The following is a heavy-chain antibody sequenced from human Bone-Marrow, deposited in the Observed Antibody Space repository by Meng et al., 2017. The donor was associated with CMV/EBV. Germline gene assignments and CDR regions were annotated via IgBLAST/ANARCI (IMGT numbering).Heavy chain of an antibody. V-gene: IGHV4-34*01. CDR2: INHSGST. CDR3: ARHGMRITIFGVVIIRGSRFDY. D-gene: IGHD3-3*01. Sequence: GYYWSWIRRPAGKELEWIGEINHSGSTSYNPSLKSRVTISVDTSKNQFTLKLSSVTAADTAVYYCARHGMRITIFGVVIIRGSRFDYWGQGTLVTVSS. CDR1: GYY. J-gene: IGHJ4*02.